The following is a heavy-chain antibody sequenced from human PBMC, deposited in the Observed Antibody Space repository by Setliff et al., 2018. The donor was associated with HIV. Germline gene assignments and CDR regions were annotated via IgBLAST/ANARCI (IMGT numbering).Heavy chain of an antibody. CDR3: ATTPYHYDSSSYYLAY. D-gene: IGHD3-22*01. Sequence: ASVKVSCKTFGYRFTDFYVNWVRQAPGQGLEWMGWINPKSGATKNAQKFQGRVTMTRDTSISTVYMELSSLRSDDTAMYYCATTPYHYDSSSYYLAYWGQGTLVTVSS. CDR1: GYRFTDFY. V-gene: IGHV1-2*02. J-gene: IGHJ4*02. CDR2: INPKSGAT.